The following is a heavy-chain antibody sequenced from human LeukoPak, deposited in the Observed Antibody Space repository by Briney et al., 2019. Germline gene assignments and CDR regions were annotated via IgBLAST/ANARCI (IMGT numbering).Heavy chain of an antibody. J-gene: IGHJ2*01. V-gene: IGHV4-59*08. CDR3: ARAVGVGRGTYFDL. D-gene: IGHD1-1*01. CDR2: ISYSGST. CDR1: GGSIRSDY. Sequence: SETLSLTCTVSGGSIRSDYWSWIRQPPGKGLERIGYISYSGSTNHTPSLKSRVTISVDTSKNQFSLKLSSVTAADTAVYSCARAVGVGRGTYFDLWGRGTLVTVS.